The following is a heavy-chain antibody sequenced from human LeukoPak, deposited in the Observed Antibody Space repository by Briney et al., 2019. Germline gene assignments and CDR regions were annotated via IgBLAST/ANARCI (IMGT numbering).Heavy chain of an antibody. V-gene: IGHV3-53*01. CDR2: IYSSGDT. D-gene: IGHD1-26*01. CDR3: ARNNGGREVVGDWFDP. CDR1: GFTVSSNY. Sequence: GGSLRLSCAASGFTVSSNYMSWVRQAPGKGLEWVSAIYSSGDTYYADSVKGRFTISRDNSKNTLYLQMNSLRAEDTAVYYCARNNGGREVVGDWFDPWGQGALVTVSS. J-gene: IGHJ5*02.